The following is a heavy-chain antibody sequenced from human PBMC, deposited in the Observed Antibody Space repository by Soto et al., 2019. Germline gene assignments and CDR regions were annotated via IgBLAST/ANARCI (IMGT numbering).Heavy chain of an antibody. D-gene: IGHD5-18*01. Sequence: SETLSLTCTVSGGSISSYYWSWIRQPPGKGLEWIGYIYYSGSTNYNPSLKSRVTISVNTSKNQFSLKLSSVAAADTAVYYCARVVDYSYGSYYFDYWGQGTLVTVSS. CDR2: IYYSGST. J-gene: IGHJ4*02. V-gene: IGHV4-59*01. CDR3: ARVVDYSYGSYYFDY. CDR1: GGSISSYY.